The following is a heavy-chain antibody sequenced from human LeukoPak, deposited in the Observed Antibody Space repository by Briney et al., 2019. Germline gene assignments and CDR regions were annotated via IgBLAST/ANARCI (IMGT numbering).Heavy chain of an antibody. Sequence: ASVKVSCKASGYTFTGYYMHWMRQAPGQGLEWMGWINPNSGGTNYAQKFQGRVTMTRDTSISTAHMELSRLRSDDTAVYYCARAYCSGGSCFTHENWFDPWGQGTLVTVSS. V-gene: IGHV1-2*02. CDR1: GYTFTGYY. J-gene: IGHJ5*02. CDR3: ARAYCSGGSCFTHENWFDP. D-gene: IGHD2-15*01. CDR2: INPNSGGT.